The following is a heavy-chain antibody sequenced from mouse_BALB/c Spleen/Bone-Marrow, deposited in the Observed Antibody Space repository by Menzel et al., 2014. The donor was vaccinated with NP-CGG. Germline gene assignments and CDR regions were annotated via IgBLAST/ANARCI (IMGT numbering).Heavy chain of an antibody. Sequence: QVQLQQSGAELVRPGASVKLSCKASGYTFTGYWINWVKQRPGQGLEWIGNIYPSDSYTNYNQKFKDKATLTVDKSSSTAYMQLSSPTSEDSAVYYCTRDDGSPFAYWGQGTLVTVSA. CDR2: IYPSDSYT. D-gene: IGHD2-3*01. V-gene: IGHV1-69*02. J-gene: IGHJ3*01. CDR1: GYTFTGYW. CDR3: TRDDGSPFAY.